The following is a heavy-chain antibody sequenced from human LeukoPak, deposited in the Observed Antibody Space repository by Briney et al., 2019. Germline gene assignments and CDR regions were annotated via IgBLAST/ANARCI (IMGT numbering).Heavy chain of an antibody. Sequence: SETLSLTCTVSGGSISSYYWSWIRQPPGKGLEWIGYIYYSGSTNYNPSLKSRVTISVDTSKNQSSLKLSSVTAADTAVYYCARGGGYCSSTSCYSDYWGQGTLVTVSS. CDR3: ARGGGYCSSTSCYSDY. V-gene: IGHV4-59*01. CDR2: IYYSGST. CDR1: GGSISSYY. J-gene: IGHJ4*02. D-gene: IGHD2-2*01.